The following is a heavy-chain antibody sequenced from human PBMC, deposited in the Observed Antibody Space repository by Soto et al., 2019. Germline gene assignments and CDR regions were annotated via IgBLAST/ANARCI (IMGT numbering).Heavy chain of an antibody. V-gene: IGHV4-34*01. D-gene: IGHD3-10*01. CDR2: INHSGST. CDR1: GGSFSGYY. CDR3: ARGQVRLVRWFDP. Sequence: SETLSLTCAVYGGSFSGYYWSWIRQPPGKGLEWIGEINHSGSTNYNPSLKSRVTISVDTSKNQFSLKLSSVTAADTAVYYCARGQVRLVRWFDPWGQGTLVTVSS. J-gene: IGHJ5*02.